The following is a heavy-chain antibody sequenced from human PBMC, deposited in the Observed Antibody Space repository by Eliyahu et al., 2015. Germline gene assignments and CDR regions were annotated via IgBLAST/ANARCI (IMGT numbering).Heavy chain of an antibody. CDR2: IHYSGST. CDR3: ARLMVRGATHAFDI. V-gene: IGHV4-39*01. Sequence: QLQLQESGPGLVKPSETXSLTCTXXGGXISSSSYYWGXXRQPPGXGLEWIGGIHYSGSTYYNPSLKSRVXISVDTSKNQFSLKLSSVTAADTAVYYCARLMVRGATHAFDIWGQGTMVTVSS. CDR1: GGXISSSSYY. J-gene: IGHJ3*02. D-gene: IGHD3-10*01.